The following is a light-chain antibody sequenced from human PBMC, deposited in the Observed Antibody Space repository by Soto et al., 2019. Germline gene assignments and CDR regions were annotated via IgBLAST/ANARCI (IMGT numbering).Light chain of an antibody. J-gene: IGKJ1*01. Sequence: GLTQSAAPLSLSPGERATLSCRASQSVGSYLAWYQQKPGQAPRLLIYDASNRATGIPARFSGSGSGTDFTLTISSLEPEDFAVYYCQQRSNWWTFGQGTKVDIK. V-gene: IGKV3-11*01. CDR3: QQRSNWWT. CDR1: QSVGSY. CDR2: DAS.